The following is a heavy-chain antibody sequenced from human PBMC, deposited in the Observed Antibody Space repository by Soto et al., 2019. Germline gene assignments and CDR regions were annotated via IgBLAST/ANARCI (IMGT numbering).Heavy chain of an antibody. J-gene: IGHJ3*02. D-gene: IGHD5-12*01. CDR3: AIGPLEYSGYDSAFDI. CDR2: MNPNSGNT. V-gene: IGHV1-8*01. Sequence: ASVEVSCKASGYTFNRYDINWVRQATGQGLEWMGWMNPNSGNTGYAQKFQGRVTMTRNTSISTAYMELSSLRSEDTAVYYCAIGPLEYSGYDSAFDIWGQGTMVTVS. CDR1: GYTFNRYD.